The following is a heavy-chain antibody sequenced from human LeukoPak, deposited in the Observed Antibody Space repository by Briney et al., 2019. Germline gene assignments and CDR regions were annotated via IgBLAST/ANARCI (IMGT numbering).Heavy chain of an antibody. CDR1: GGTFSSYA. J-gene: IGHJ6*03. CDR3: ASGFGELPNYYYYMDV. Sequence: SVKVSCKASGGTFSSYAISWVRQAPGQGLEWMGGIIPIFGTANYAQKFQGRVTITTDESTSTAYMELSSLRSEDTAVYYCASGFGELPNYYYYMDVWGKGTTVTVSS. D-gene: IGHD3-10*01. CDR2: IIPIFGTA. V-gene: IGHV1-69*05.